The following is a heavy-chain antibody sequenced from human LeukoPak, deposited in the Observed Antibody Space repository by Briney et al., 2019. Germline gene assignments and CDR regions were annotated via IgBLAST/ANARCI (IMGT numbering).Heavy chain of an antibody. J-gene: IGHJ4*02. CDR1: GYTFTSYG. D-gene: IGHD6-6*01. Sequence: ASVKVSCKASGYTFTSYGISWVREAPGQGLEWMGWISAYNGNTNYAQKLQGRVTMTTDTSTRTAYMELRSLRSDDRAVYYCARDLIPTKYIAGRDYFDYWGQGTLVTVSS. V-gene: IGHV1-18*01. CDR2: ISAYNGNT. CDR3: ARDLIPTKYIAGRDYFDY.